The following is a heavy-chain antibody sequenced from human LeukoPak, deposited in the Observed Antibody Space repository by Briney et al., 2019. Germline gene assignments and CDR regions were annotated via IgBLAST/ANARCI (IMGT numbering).Heavy chain of an antibody. V-gene: IGHV3-30-3*01. CDR2: ISYDGSNK. CDR3: ARDPRRGYYDSSGYYDY. CDR1: GFTFSSYA. J-gene: IGHJ4*02. Sequence: GGSLRLSCAASGFTFSSYAMHWVRQAPGKGLEWVAGISYDGSNKYYADSVKGRFTISRDNSKNTLYLQMNSLRAEDTAVYYCARDPRRGYYDSSGYYDYWGPGTLVTVSS. D-gene: IGHD3-22*01.